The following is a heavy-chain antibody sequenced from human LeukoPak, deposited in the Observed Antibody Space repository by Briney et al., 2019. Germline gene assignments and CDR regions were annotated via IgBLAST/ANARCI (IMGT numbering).Heavy chain of an antibody. Sequence: GASVKVSCKASGDIFTSYGISWVRQAPGEGLEWMGWISAYNGNTNYAQKLQGRVTMTTDTSTSTAYMELRSLRSDDTAVYYCARNRGYSYGYPSDYWGQGTLVTVSS. CDR1: GDIFTSYG. CDR2: ISAYNGNT. CDR3: ARNRGYSYGYPSDY. D-gene: IGHD5-18*01. J-gene: IGHJ4*02. V-gene: IGHV1-18*01.